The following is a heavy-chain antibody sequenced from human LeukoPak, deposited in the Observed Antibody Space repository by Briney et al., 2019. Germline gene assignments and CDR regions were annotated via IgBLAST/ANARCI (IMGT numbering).Heavy chain of an antibody. V-gene: IGHV5-51*01. Sequence: GESLKISCKGSGYSFTSYWLGWVRQMPGKGLEWMGIIYPGDSDTRYSPSFQGQVTISADKSISTAYLQWSSLKASDTAMYYCARHRPRYCSSTSCYTNYYYYGMDVWGQGTTVTVSS. CDR3: ARHRPRYCSSTSCYTNYYYYGMDV. CDR1: GYSFTSYW. CDR2: IYPGDSDT. J-gene: IGHJ6*02. D-gene: IGHD2-2*02.